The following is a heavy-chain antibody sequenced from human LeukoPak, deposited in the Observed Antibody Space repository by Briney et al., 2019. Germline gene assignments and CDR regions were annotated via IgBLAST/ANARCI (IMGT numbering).Heavy chain of an antibody. CDR1: GFTFSNFG. V-gene: IGHV3-23*01. CDR3: AKDAGPQQLVFFDS. CDR2: ISGSGGNM. D-gene: IGHD6-6*01. Sequence: GGSLRLSCTATGFTFSNFGMAWVRQVPGQGLEWVSTISGSGGNMYQADSVKGRFTISRDNSRSTLYLQMNSLRAEDTAVYYCAKDAGPQQLVFFDSWGQGTLVTVSS. J-gene: IGHJ4*02.